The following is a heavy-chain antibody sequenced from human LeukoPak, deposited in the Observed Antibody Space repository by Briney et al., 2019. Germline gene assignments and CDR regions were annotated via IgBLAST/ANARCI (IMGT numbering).Heavy chain of an antibody. D-gene: IGHD3-10*01. CDR1: GGSITTTNW. V-gene: IGHV4-4*02. CDR3: AREGSTNGWFDP. CDR2: VHLDGRT. Sequence: SGTLSLTCGVSGGSITTTNWWTWVRQPPGKGLEWIGEVHLDGRTNYNPSLESRLTISVDLSENHISLRLASVTAADTAVYYCAREGSTNGWFDPWGQGTLVTVSS. J-gene: IGHJ5*02.